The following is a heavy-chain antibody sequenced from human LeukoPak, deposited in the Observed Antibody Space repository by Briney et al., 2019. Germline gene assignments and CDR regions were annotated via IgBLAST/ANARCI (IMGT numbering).Heavy chain of an antibody. CDR1: GFTFSDYS. J-gene: IGHJ4*02. D-gene: IGHD2/OR15-2a*01. Sequence: GGSLRLSCAASGFTFSDYSLTWVRQAPGKGLEWVAFIRYDGSNKYYADSVKGRFTISRDNSKNTLYLQMNSLRAEDTAVYYCANQDSTEYSYYFDFWGQGTLVTVSS. CDR3: ANQDSTEYSYYFDF. CDR2: IRYDGSNK. V-gene: IGHV3-30*02.